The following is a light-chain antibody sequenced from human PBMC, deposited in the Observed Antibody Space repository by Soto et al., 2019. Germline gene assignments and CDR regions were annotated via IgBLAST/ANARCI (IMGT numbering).Light chain of an antibody. J-gene: IGKJ1*01. CDR2: KAS. CDR3: QHYNSYSEP. Sequence: DIQMTQSPSTLSGSVGDRVTITCRASQTISSWLAWYQQKPGKAPKLLIYKASTLKSGVPSRFSGSGSGTEFTLTISSLQPDDFSTYYCQHYNSYSEPFGQGS. V-gene: IGKV1-5*03. CDR1: QTISSW.